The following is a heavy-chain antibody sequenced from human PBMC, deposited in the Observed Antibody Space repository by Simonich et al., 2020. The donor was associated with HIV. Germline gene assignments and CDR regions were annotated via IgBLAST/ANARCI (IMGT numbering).Heavy chain of an antibody. V-gene: IGHV4-34*01. CDR3: ASCGGDCYHFDY. CDR2: INHSGST. Sequence: QVQLQQWGAGLLKPSETLSLICAVYGESLSGYYWSWIRQPPGKGMELIGEINHSGSTNYNPSLKSRVTISVDTSKNQFSLKLSSVTAADTAVYYCASCGGDCYHFDYWGQGTLVTVSS. J-gene: IGHJ4*02. CDR1: GESLSGYY. D-gene: IGHD2-21*02.